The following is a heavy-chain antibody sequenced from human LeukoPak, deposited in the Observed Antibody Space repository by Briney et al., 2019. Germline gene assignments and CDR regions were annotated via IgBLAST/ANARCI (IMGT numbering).Heavy chain of an antibody. J-gene: IGHJ4*02. CDR1: GGSISSSSYY. Sequence: PSETLSLTCTVSGGSISSSSYYWGWIRQPPGKGLEWIGSIYYSGSTYYNPSLKSRVTISVDTSKNQFSLKLSSVTAADTAVYYCARLYGDQPIDYWGQGTLVTVSS. D-gene: IGHD4-17*01. CDR3: ARLYGDQPIDY. V-gene: IGHV4-39*01. CDR2: IYYSGST.